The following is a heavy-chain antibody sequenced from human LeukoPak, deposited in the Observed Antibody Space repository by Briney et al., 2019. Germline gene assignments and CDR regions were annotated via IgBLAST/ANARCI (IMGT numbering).Heavy chain of an antibody. CDR2: ISWNSGSI. D-gene: IGHD3-22*01. V-gene: IGHV3-9*01. Sequence: GGSLRLSCAASGFTFDDYAMHWVRQAPGKGLEWVSGISWNSGSIGYADSVKGRFTISRDNAKNSLYLQMNSLRAEDTALYYCAKEAMIVVGDAFDIWGQGTMVTVSS. J-gene: IGHJ3*02. CDR3: AKEAMIVVGDAFDI. CDR1: GFTFDDYA.